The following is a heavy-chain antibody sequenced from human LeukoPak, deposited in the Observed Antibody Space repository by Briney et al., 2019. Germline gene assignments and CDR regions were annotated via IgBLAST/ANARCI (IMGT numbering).Heavy chain of an antibody. CDR2: INAGNGNT. J-gene: IGHJ4*02. CDR3: ARDADGYNSSPASP. CDR1: GYTFTSYA. V-gene: IGHV1-3*01. D-gene: IGHD5-24*01. Sequence: GAPVKVSCKASGYTFTSYAMHWVRQAPGQRLEWMGWINAGNGNTKYSQKFQGRVTITRDTSASTAYMELSGLRSEDTAVYYCARDADGYNSSPASPWGQGTLVTVSS.